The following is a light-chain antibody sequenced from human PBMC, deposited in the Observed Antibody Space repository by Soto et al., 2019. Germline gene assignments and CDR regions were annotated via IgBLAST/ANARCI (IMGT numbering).Light chain of an antibody. Sequence: DIPMTQSPASLSASVGGRVTITGRARQVISSYLNWYQQKPGKAPKLLIYAASSLQSGVPSRFSGSGSGTDFTLTISSLQPEDFATYYCQHSYSTPLTFGGGTKVDIK. J-gene: IGKJ4*01. CDR3: QHSYSTPLT. V-gene: IGKV1-39*01. CDR1: QVISSY. CDR2: AAS.